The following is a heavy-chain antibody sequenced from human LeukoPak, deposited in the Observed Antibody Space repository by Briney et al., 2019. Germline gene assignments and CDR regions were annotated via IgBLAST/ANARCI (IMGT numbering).Heavy chain of an antibody. Sequence: PGGSLRLSCAAPGFTFSSYSMNWVRQAPGKGLEWVSSISSSSSYIYYADSVKGRFTISRDNAKNSLYLQMNSLRAEDTAVYYCARDFKWIQLWSYWGQGTLVTVSS. J-gene: IGHJ4*02. V-gene: IGHV3-21*01. D-gene: IGHD5-18*01. CDR2: ISSSSSYI. CDR1: GFTFSSYS. CDR3: ARDFKWIQLWSY.